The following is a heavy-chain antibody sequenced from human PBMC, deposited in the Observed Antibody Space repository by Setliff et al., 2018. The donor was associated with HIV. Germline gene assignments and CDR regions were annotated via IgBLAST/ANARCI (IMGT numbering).Heavy chain of an antibody. Sequence: SETLSLTCSVSGHSISSGYFWGWIRQPPGKGLEWIGYIFYSGTTNYNPSLMSRVTISLDTPKNQFSLKLNSVIAADTAVYYCARNRVPSSLWGQGTLVTVSS. CDR3: ARNRVPSSL. CDR1: GHSISSGYF. CDR2: IFYSGTT. V-gene: IGHV4-59*01. J-gene: IGHJ4*02. D-gene: IGHD3-10*01.